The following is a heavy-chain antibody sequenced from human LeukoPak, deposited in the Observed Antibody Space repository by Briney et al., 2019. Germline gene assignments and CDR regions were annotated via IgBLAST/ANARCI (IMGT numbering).Heavy chain of an antibody. D-gene: IGHD3-22*01. Sequence: GGSLRLSCAASGFTFSSYSMNWVRQAPGKGLEWVAVISNDGRNKYYADSVKGRFTMSRDNSKNTLYLQMNSLRAEDTAVYYCAKDGFDYYDSSGYYYFDYWGQGTLVTVSS. V-gene: IGHV3-30*18. CDR1: GFTFSSYS. CDR2: ISNDGRNK. CDR3: AKDGFDYYDSSGYYYFDY. J-gene: IGHJ4*02.